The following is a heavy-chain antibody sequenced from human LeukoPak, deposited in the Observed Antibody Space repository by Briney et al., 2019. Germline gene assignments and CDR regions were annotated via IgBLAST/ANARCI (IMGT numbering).Heavy chain of an antibody. CDR2: IWYDGSNK. CDR3: ARGPTTVTKIEKIPWFDP. J-gene: IGHJ5*02. V-gene: IGHV3-33*01. D-gene: IGHD4-17*01. Sequence: PGRSLRLSCAASGFTFSSYGMHWVRQAPGKGLEWVAVIWYDGSNKYYADSVKGRFTISRDNSKNTLYLQMNSLRAEDTAVYYCARGPTTVTKIEKIPWFDPWGQGTLVTVSS. CDR1: GFTFSSYG.